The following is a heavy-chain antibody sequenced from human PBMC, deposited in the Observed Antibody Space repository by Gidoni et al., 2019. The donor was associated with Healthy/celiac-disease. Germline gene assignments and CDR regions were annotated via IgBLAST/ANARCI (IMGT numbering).Heavy chain of an antibody. CDR2: ISYDGSNK. Sequence: QVQLVGSGGGVVQPGQARSLACSAPGFAFRSLGIQWVRYAPGKGLEWVAVISYDGSNKYYADSVKGRFTISRDNSKNTLYLQMNSLRAEDTAVYYCATDAVGTIFGVVIDYYYGMDVWGQGTTVTVSS. D-gene: IGHD3-3*01. CDR3: ATDAVGTIFGVVIDYYYGMDV. V-gene: IGHV3-30*03. CDR1: GFAFRSLG. J-gene: IGHJ6*02.